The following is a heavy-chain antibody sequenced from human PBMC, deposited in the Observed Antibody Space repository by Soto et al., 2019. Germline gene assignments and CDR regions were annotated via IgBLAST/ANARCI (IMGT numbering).Heavy chain of an antibody. J-gene: IGHJ6*02. Sequence: GGSLRLSCAASGFTFSNAWMSWVRQAPGKGLEWVGRIKSKTDGGTTDYAAPVKGRFTISRDDSKNTLYLQMNSLKTEDTAVYYCSTEYDFWSGYQKYYGMDVWGQGTKVTVSS. CDR1: GFTFSNAW. CDR3: STEYDFWSGYQKYYGMDV. D-gene: IGHD3-3*01. V-gene: IGHV3-15*01. CDR2: IKSKTDGGTT.